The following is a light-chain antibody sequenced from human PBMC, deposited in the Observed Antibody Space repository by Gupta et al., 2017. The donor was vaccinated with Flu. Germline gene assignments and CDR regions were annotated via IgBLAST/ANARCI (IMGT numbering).Light chain of an antibody. CDR3: QAWDRSSDHWV. CDR1: NIGSIY. Sequence: SYVLTQPPSVSVAPGQTARITCGGNNIGSIYVHGYQQKPGQAPVLVVYDDSFRPSGIPERFSGSNSGNTATLTITRVEAGDEADYYCQAWDRSSDHWVFGGGTKLTVL. J-gene: IGLJ3*02. CDR2: DDS. V-gene: IGLV3-21*02.